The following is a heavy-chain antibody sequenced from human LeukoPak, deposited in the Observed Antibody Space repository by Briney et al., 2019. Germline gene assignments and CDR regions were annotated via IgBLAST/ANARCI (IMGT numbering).Heavy chain of an antibody. Sequence: GGSLRLSCAASGFTFSSYSMNWVRQAPGKGLEWVSSISSSSSYIYYADSVKGRFTISRDNAKNSLYLQMNSLRAEDTAVYYCARDIAPSDYYDSSGYHSPPDYWGQGTLVTVSS. D-gene: IGHD3-22*01. CDR2: ISSSSSYI. V-gene: IGHV3-21*01. CDR1: GFTFSSYS. CDR3: ARDIAPSDYYDSSGYHSPPDY. J-gene: IGHJ4*02.